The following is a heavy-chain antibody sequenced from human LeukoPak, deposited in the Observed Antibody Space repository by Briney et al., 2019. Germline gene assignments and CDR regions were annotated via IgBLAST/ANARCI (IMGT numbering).Heavy chain of an antibody. V-gene: IGHV4-39*01. CDR2: IYYTGST. D-gene: IGHD3-10*01. J-gene: IGHJ1*01. CDR3: ARQDFTMVRGIKFFQD. CDR1: GGSISSSNYY. Sequence: PSETLSLTCTVSGGSISSSNYYWGWIRQPPGEGLEWIGSIYYTGSTYYNPSLKSRITISVDTSKNQFSLKLSSVTAADTAVYYCARQDFTMVRGIKFFQDWGQGTLVTVSS.